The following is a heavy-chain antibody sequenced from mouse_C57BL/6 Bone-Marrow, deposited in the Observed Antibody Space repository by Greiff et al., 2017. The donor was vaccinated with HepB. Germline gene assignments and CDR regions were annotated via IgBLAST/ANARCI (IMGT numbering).Heavy chain of an antibody. Sequence: VQLQESGPGLVAPSQSLSITCTASGFSFTSYGVDWVRQPPGKGLEWLGVIWGGGSTNYNSALMSRLSISKDNSKSQVFLKMNSLQTDDTAMYYCAKQGDDYDLAYWGQGTLVTVSA. J-gene: IGHJ3*01. CDR3: AKQGDDYDLAY. V-gene: IGHV2-9*01. D-gene: IGHD2-4*01. CDR2: IWGGGST. CDR1: GFSFTSYG.